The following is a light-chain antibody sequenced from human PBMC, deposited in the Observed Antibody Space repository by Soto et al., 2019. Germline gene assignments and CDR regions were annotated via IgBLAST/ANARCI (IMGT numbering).Light chain of an antibody. CDR2: GAS. J-gene: IGKJ1*01. CDR3: QQYNTYSA. V-gene: IGKV1-5*01. CDR1: QSVSNW. Sequence: DIQMTQSPSTLSASVGDRVTITCRASQSVSNWLAWYQQKRGKAPELLIYGASSLKSGVPSRLSGSGSGTEFTLTSISLQPDDFATYYCQQYNTYSAFGQGTKVEIK.